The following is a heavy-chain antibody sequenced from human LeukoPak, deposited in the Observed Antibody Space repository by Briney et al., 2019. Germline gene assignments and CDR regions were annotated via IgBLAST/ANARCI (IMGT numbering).Heavy chain of an antibody. D-gene: IGHD3-10*01. V-gene: IGHV4-39*01. CDR2: IYYSGST. J-gene: IGHJ6*03. Sequence: SETLSLTCTVSGGSISSSSYYWGWIRQPPGKGLEWIGSIYYSGSTYYNPSLKSRVTISVDTSKNQFSLKLSSVTAADTAVYYCARHHGEGSGSYYYYYYMDVWGKGTTVTISS. CDR3: ARHHGEGSGSYYYYYYMDV. CDR1: GGSISSSSYY.